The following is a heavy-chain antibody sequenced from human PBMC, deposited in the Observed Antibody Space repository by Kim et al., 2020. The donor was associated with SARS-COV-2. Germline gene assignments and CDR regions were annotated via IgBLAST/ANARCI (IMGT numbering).Heavy chain of an antibody. D-gene: IGHD1-26*01. CDR1: GCTLTELS. V-gene: IGHV1-24*01. J-gene: IGHJ4*02. CDR3: ATYSGSYYGIYFDY. CDR2: FDPEDGET. Sequence: ASVKVSCKVSGCTLTELSMHWVRRAPGKGLEWMGGFDPEDGETIYAQKFQGRVTMTEDTSTDTAYMELSSLRSEDTAVYYCATYSGSYYGIYFDYWGQGTLVTVSS.